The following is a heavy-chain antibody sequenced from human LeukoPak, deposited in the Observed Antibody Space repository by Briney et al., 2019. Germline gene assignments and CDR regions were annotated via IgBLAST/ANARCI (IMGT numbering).Heavy chain of an antibody. J-gene: IGHJ4*02. CDR3: ARGDGSYPYYFDY. Sequence: SETLSLTCPVSGGSISSGGYSWSWIRQPPGQGLEWIGYIYHSGSTYYNPSLKSRVTISVDRSKNQFSLKLSSVTAADTAVYYCARGDGSYPYYFDYWGQGTLVTVSS. V-gene: IGHV4-30-2*01. CDR2: IYHSGST. D-gene: IGHD1-26*01. CDR1: GGSISSGGYS.